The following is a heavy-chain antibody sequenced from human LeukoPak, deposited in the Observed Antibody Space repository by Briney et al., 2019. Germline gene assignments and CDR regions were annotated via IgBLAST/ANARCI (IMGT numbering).Heavy chain of an antibody. D-gene: IGHD3-16*01. V-gene: IGHV2-5*01. Sequence: SGPTLVNPTQTLTLTCTFSGFSLSTSGVGVGWIRQPPGKALELHAIIYWNNDKRYNTSLKSRLTITKDTSNNQVVLSMTNMDPVDTATYYCAHRLVDYALDYWGQGTLVTVSS. J-gene: IGHJ4*02. CDR3: AHRLVDYALDY. CDR2: IYWNNDK. CDR1: GFSLSTSGVG.